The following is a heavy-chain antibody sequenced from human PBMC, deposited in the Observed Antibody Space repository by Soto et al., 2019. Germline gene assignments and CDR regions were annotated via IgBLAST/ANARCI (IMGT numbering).Heavy chain of an antibody. CDR1: GFTFSSYG. D-gene: IGHD3-3*01. CDR3: AKXPVRFLEWLSSNWYFDL. V-gene: IGHV3-30*18. J-gene: IGHJ2*01. Sequence: PGGSLRLSCSASGFTFSSYGMHWVRQAPGKGLEWVAVISYDGSNKYYADSVKGRFTISRDNSKNTLYLQMNSLRAEDTAVYYCAKXPVRFLEWLSSNWYFDLWGRGTLVTVSS. CDR2: ISYDGSNK.